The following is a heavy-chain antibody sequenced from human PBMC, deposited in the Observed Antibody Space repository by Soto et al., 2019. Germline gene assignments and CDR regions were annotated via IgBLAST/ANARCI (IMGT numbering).Heavy chain of an antibody. CDR1: GGSFSGYY. J-gene: IGHJ5*02. CDR2: IYYSGST. V-gene: IGHV4-59*01. D-gene: IGHD3-10*01. Sequence: SETRSLTCAVYGGSFSGYYWSWIRQPPGKGLEWIGYIYYSGSTNYNPSLKSRVTISVDTSKNQFSLKLSSVTAADTAVYYCARLLFGAANWFDPWGQGTLVTVSS. CDR3: ARLLFGAANWFDP.